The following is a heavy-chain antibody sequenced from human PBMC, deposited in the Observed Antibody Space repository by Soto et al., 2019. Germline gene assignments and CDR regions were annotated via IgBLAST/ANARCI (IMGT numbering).Heavy chain of an antibody. Sequence: QVTLKESGPVLVKPTETLTLTCTVSGFSLSNARMSVSWIRQPPGKGLEWLAHIFSNDAKSYSASLKNRLTISKDTSKSQVVLTMTKMDPVDTATYYCARIRGWGWLGPNDYWGQGTLVTVSS. J-gene: IGHJ4*02. CDR3: ARIRGWGWLGPNDY. CDR2: IFSNDAK. V-gene: IGHV2-26*01. D-gene: IGHD3-10*01. CDR1: GFSLSNARMS.